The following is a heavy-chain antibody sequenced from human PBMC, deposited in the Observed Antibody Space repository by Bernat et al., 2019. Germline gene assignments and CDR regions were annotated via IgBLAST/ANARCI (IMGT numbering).Heavy chain of an antibody. V-gene: IGHV3-23*01. Sequence: EVQLLESGGGSVQPGGSLRLSCAASGFTFSSYAMSWVRQAPGKGLEWVSAISGSGGSTYYAASVKGRFTISRDNSKNTLYLQMNSLRAEDTAVYYCAKGGILWPSEYGMDVWGQGTTVTVSS. J-gene: IGHJ6*02. D-gene: IGHD3-9*01. CDR1: GFTFSSYA. CDR3: AKGGILWPSEYGMDV. CDR2: ISGSGGST.